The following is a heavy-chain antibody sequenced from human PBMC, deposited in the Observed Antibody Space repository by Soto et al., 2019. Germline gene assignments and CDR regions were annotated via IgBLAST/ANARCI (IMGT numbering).Heavy chain of an antibody. CDR1: GYTFTGYY. Sequence: ASVKVSCKASGYTFTGYYMHWVRQAPGQGLEWMGWINPNSGGTNYAQKFQGRVTMTRDTSISTAYMELSRLRSDDTAVYYCARDIPPEELNYYETPAFDYWGQGTLVTVSS. CDR2: INPNSGGT. CDR3: ARDIPPEELNYYETPAFDY. J-gene: IGHJ4*02. V-gene: IGHV1-2*02. D-gene: IGHD3-22*01.